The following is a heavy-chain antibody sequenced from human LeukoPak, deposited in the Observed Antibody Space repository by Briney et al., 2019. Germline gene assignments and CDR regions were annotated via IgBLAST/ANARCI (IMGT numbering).Heavy chain of an antibody. V-gene: IGHV3-23*01. D-gene: IGHD6-13*01. J-gene: IGHJ4*02. CDR2: ISGSGGST. CDR1: GLTFSSYA. CDR3: ARAATAGTVDY. Sequence: GGSLRLSCEASGLTFSSYAMSWVRQTPGKGPEWVSGISGSGGSTYYADSVKGRFTISRDNSKDTLYLQMDSLRAEDTAVYYCARAATAGTVDYWGQGTLVTVSS.